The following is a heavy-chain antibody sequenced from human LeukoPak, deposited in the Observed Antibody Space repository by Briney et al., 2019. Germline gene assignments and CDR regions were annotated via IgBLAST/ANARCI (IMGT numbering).Heavy chain of an antibody. CDR1: GFAFSSNG. D-gene: IGHD6-13*01. J-gene: IGHJ4*02. CDR3: AKDRSSSWTWTIDY. CDR2: ISYDGSNK. Sequence: GGSLRLSCAASGFAFSSNGMHWVRQAPGKGLEWVALISYDGSNKYYADSVKGRFTISRDNSKNTLYLQMNSLRAEDTAVYYCAKDRSSSWTWTIDYWGQGTLVTVSS. V-gene: IGHV3-30*18.